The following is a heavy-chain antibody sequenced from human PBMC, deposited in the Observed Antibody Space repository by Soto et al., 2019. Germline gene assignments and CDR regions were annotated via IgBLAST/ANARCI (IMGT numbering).Heavy chain of an antibody. CDR2: INQDGSEK. D-gene: IGHD4-17*01. Sequence: EVQLVESGGGLVQPGGSLRLSCAASGFTFSRYWMTWVRQAPGKGLEWVANINQDGSEKYYVDSVRGRFTISRDNAKNSLYVQTNSLRAEDTAVYYCARAIGDFHLFDYWGQGTLVTVSS. CDR1: GFTFSRYW. J-gene: IGHJ4*02. V-gene: IGHV3-7*01. CDR3: ARAIGDFHLFDY.